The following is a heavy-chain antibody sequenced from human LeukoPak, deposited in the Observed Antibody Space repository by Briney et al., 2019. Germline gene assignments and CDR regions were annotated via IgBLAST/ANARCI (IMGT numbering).Heavy chain of an antibody. D-gene: IGHD3-3*01. CDR2: IYTSGST. CDR1: GGSISSGSYY. Sequence: SSQTLSLTCTVSGGSISSGSYYLSWIRQPAGKGLEWIGRIYTSGSTNYNPSLKSRVTISVDTSKNQFSLKLSSVTAADTAVYYCARGTLRFLEWSPDYWGQGTLVTVSS. J-gene: IGHJ4*02. CDR3: ARGTLRFLEWSPDY. V-gene: IGHV4-61*02.